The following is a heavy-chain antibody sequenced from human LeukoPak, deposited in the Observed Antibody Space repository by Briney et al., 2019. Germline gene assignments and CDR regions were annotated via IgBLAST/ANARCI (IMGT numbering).Heavy chain of an antibody. V-gene: IGHV3-23*01. CDR3: ARDDYSSGWYFAY. CDR2: ISGSGDST. J-gene: IGHJ4*02. CDR1: GFPFSSYA. D-gene: IGHD6-19*01. Sequence: GGSLRLSCAASGFPFSSYAMRWVRHAPGKGLEWVSAISGSGDSTYYADSVKGRFTISRDNSKNTLYLQMNSLRAEDTAVYYCARDDYSSGWYFAYWGQGTLVTVSS.